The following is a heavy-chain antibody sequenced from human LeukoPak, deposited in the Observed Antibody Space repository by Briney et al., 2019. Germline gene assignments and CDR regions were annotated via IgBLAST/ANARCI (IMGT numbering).Heavy chain of an antibody. J-gene: IGHJ6*03. CDR3: AKDVVDYGSGSYYNLYYYYYMDV. Sequence: GGSLRLSCAASGFTFSSYGMHWVRQAPGKGLEWVAFIRYDGSNKYCADSVKGRFTISRDNSKNTLYLQMNSLRAEDTAVYYCAKDVVDYGSGSYYNLYYYYYMDVWGKGTTVTISS. CDR1: GFTFSSYG. CDR2: IRYDGSNK. V-gene: IGHV3-30*02. D-gene: IGHD3-10*01.